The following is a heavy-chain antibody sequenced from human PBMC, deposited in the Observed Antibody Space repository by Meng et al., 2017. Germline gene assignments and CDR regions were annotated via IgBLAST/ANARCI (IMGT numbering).Heavy chain of an antibody. J-gene: IGHJ4*02. Sequence: QVALVESGGGVVQPGRSLRLSLAASGFTFSSYAMHWVRQAPGKGLEWVAVISYDGSNKYYADSVKGRFTISRDNSKNTLYLQMNSLRAEDTAVYYCAHFDYWGQGTLVTVSS. V-gene: IGHV3-30*01. CDR3: AHFDY. CDR2: ISYDGSNK. CDR1: GFTFSSYA.